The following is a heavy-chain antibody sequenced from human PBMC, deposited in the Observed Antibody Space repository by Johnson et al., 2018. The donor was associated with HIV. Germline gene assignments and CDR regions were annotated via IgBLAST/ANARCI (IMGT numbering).Heavy chain of an antibody. D-gene: IGHD6-13*01. J-gene: IGHJ3*02. CDR2: LYKGGFV. V-gene: IGHV3-66*01. CDR3: ARGHSPDAFDI. CDR1: GFTVSTKY. Sequence: VESGGGLVQPGGSQRLSCAASGFTVSTKYMTWVRQAPGTGPECVSVLYKGGFVHYADSVKGRFTISRDNSKNTLYLQMNSLGAECTDVYYCARGHSPDAFDIWGQGTIVTVSS.